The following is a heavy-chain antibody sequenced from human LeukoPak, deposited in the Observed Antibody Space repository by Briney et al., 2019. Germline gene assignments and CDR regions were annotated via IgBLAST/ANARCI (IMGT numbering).Heavy chain of an antibody. CDR1: GYTFSTSS. CDR3: AREPYYYDSSVLVSLYFDY. D-gene: IGHD3-22*01. Sequence: ASVKVSCKASGYTFSTSSVHWVRQAPGQGLEWMGMINPSGGNTRYEQKFQGRVTISRDTSTSTVYMEISSLRSEDTAVYYCAREPYYYDSSVLVSLYFDYWGQGTLVTVSS. CDR2: INPSGGNT. J-gene: IGHJ4*02. V-gene: IGHV1-46*01.